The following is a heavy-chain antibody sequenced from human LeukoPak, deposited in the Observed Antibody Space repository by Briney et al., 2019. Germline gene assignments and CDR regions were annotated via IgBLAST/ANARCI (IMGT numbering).Heavy chain of an antibody. CDR1: RGSISSSSYY. Sequence: PSETQSLTRTVTRGSISSSSYYWGWIRLPPGIGLEWFGIIYYSGSTYYHPSLKSRVTISVDTSKTQFSLKLSSVTAADTAVYYCARHSAYYYDSSGFDYWGQGTLVTVSS. V-gene: IGHV4-39*01. CDR2: IYYSGST. CDR3: ARHSAYYYDSSGFDY. D-gene: IGHD3-22*01. J-gene: IGHJ4*02.